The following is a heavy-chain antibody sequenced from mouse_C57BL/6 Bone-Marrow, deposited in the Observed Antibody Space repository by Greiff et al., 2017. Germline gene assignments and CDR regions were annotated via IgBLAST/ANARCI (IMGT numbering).Heavy chain of an antibody. Sequence: VQLQQSGAELVKPGASVKISCKASGYTFTDYYIHWVKQRPGQGLEWVGEIGPCSGSTYYNQKFKGKATLTAGKASSPAYMQLRRLTAEYSAVYFCASRCGSSGFAYWGQGTLVTVSA. D-gene: IGHD1-1*01. CDR1: GYTFTDYY. CDR3: ASRCGSSGFAY. J-gene: IGHJ3*01. CDR2: IGPCSGST. V-gene: IGHV1-77*01.